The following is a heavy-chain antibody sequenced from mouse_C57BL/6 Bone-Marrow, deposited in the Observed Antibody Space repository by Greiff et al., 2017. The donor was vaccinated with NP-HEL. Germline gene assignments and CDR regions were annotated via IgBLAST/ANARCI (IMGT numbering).Heavy chain of an antibody. CDR2: IFIGNGYT. J-gene: IGHJ2*01. D-gene: IGHD1-2*01. CDR1: GYTFTSYG. CDR3: ARLGVLRPPFDY. Sequence: DVKLQESGAELVRPGSSVKMSCKTSGYTFTSYGINWVKQRPGQGLEWIGYIFIGNGYTAYNEKLYGKATLTSDTSSSTAYMQLSSLTSEDSAIYFCARLGVLRPPFDYWGQGTTLTVSS. V-gene: IGHV1-58*01.